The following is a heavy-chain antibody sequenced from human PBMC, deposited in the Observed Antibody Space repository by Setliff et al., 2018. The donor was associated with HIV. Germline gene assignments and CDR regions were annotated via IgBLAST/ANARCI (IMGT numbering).Heavy chain of an antibody. J-gene: IGHJ4*02. V-gene: IGHV4-4*07. CDR1: GGSISNFY. CDR3: ARVVVPAAMCDY. Sequence: SETLSLTCSVSGGSISNFYWSWIRQPPGKGLEWVGHIYSTGDTNYNPSLKSRVTLSADTSKNQLSLSLTSVTAADTAVYYCARVVVPAAMCDYWGQGTLVTVSS. CDR2: IYSTGDT. D-gene: IGHD2-2*01.